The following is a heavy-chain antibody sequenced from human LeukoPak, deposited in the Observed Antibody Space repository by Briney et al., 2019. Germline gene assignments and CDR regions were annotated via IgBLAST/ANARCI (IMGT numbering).Heavy chain of an antibody. D-gene: IGHD3-3*01. CDR3: ARMDKELYDFWSGSNWFDP. J-gene: IGHJ5*02. CDR1: GGSFSGYY. Sequence: SETLSLTCAVYGGSFSGYYWSWIRQPPGKGLEWIGEINHSGSTNYNPSLKSRVTISVDTSKNQFSLKLSSVTAADTAVYYCARMDKELYDFWSGSNWFDPWGRGTLVTVSS. V-gene: IGHV4-34*01. CDR2: INHSGST.